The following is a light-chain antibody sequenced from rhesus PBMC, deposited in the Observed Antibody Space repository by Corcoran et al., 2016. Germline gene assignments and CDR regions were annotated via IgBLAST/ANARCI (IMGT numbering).Light chain of an antibody. CDR2: YAS. V-gene: IGKV1-66*01. CDR1: QGINTY. J-gene: IGKJ2*01. CDR3: QQYNNSPYS. Sequence: DIQMTQSPSSLSASVGDRVTITCRASQGINTYLRWYQQKPGKALKHLIYYASSLETGVPSRFRGSRYGEDDTLTISSLQPEDIATYYCQQYNNSPYSFGQGTKVEIK.